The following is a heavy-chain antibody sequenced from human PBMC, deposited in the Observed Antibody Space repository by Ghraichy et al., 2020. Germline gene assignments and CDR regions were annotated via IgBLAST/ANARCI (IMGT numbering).Heavy chain of an antibody. V-gene: IGHV3-23*01. D-gene: IGHD2-2*01. CDR1: GFTFSSYA. Sequence: GGSLRLSCAASGFTFSSYAMSWVRQAPGKGLEWVSVISGSGGSTHSADSVKGRFTISRDNSKNTLYLQMNSLRAEDTAVYYCAKGTHISELLWPQTWGQGTLVTVSS. J-gene: IGHJ5*02. CDR2: ISGSGGST. CDR3: AKGTHISELLWPQT.